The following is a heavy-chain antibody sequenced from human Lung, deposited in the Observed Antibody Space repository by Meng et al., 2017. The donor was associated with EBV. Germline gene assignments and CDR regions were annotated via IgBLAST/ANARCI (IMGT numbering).Heavy chain of an antibody. D-gene: IGHD3-10*01. CDR2: FVNNVDT. J-gene: IGHJ4*02. Sequence: QVPLLQPGAEVKKPGASVRVSCEASGYTFASYGISWLRQAPGQGLEWMGWFVNNVDTYSAQKFQGRVTMTTDTHTSTAFMELRSLRSDDTAVYYCARGTPGRSYSDYWGQGTLVTVSS. CDR3: ARGTPGRSYSDY. CDR1: GYTFASYG. V-gene: IGHV1-18*01.